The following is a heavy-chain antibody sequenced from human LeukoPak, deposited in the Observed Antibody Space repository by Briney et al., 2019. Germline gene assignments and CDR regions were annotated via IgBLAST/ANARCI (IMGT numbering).Heavy chain of an antibody. CDR2: ISSSGSTI. J-gene: IGHJ6*03. CDR3: ARAKAAMVSYYYYYYMDV. V-gene: IGHV3-48*03. CDR1: GFTFSSYE. Sequence: PGGSLRLSCAASGFTFSSYEMNWVRQAPGKGLEWVSYISSSGSTIYYADSVKGRLTISRDNAKNSLYLHMNSLRAEDTAVYYCARAKAAMVSYYYYYYMDVWGKGTTVTVSS. D-gene: IGHD5-18*01.